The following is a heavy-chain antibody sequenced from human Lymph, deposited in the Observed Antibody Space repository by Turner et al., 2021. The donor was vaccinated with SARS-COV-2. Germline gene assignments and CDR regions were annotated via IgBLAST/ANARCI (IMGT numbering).Heavy chain of an antibody. J-gene: IGHJ4*02. V-gene: IGHV1-69*01. CDR1: GGTFSSYA. CDR2: IIPILGTT. D-gene: IGHD3-22*01. CDR3: ARNLGYDSSGFYYDY. Sequence: QVKLVQSGAEVKRPGSSVKVSCKASGGTFSSYAISWVRQAPGQGLEWMGVIIPILGTTNYAQKFQVRVTITADESTSTSYMELSSLKSADTAVYYCARNLGYDSSGFYYDYWGQGSLVTVSS.